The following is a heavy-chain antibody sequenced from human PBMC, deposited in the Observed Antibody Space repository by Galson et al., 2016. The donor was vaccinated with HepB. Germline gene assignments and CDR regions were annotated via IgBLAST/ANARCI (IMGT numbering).Heavy chain of an antibody. CDR2: IGSGGPT. V-gene: IGHV3-23*01. J-gene: IGHJ4*02. CDR1: GFTFSSYA. CDR3: AKSVLEYDILTGYYRRGADY. D-gene: IGHD3-9*01. Sequence: SLRLSCAASGFTFSSYAMSWVRQAPGKGLEWVSSIGSGGPTYYADSVKGRFTISSDNSKNTLFLQMHSLGADDTAVYYCAKSVLEYDILTGYYRRGADYWGQGTLVTVSS.